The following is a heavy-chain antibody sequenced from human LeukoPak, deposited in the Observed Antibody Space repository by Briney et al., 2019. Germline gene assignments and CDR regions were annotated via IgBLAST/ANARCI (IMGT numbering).Heavy chain of an antibody. CDR3: ARDRRGMRNYYFYGMDV. D-gene: IGHD3/OR15-3a*01. J-gene: IGHJ6*02. Sequence: GGSLRLSCAASGFIFSDYRMSWVRQAPGKGLEWVANIKQDGSEKDYADSVKGRFTISRDNAKNSLYLEMNSLRGEDTAVYYCARDRRGMRNYYFYGMDVWGQGTTVTVSS. CDR1: GFIFSDYR. CDR2: IKQDGSEK. V-gene: IGHV3-7*01.